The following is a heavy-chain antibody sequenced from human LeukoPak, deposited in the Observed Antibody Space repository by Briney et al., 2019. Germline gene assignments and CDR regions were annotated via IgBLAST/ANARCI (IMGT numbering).Heavy chain of an antibody. J-gene: IGHJ6*03. Sequence: SETLSLTCAVYGGSFSGYYWSWIRQPPGKGLEWIGDINHSGSTNYNPSLKSRVTISVDTSKNQFSLKLSSVTAADTAVYYCARGRRSVQRVAGGYYYYMDVWGKGTTVTVSS. CDR2: INHSGST. D-gene: IGHD3-16*01. V-gene: IGHV4-34*01. CDR3: ARGRRSVQRVAGGYYYYMDV. CDR1: GGSFSGYY.